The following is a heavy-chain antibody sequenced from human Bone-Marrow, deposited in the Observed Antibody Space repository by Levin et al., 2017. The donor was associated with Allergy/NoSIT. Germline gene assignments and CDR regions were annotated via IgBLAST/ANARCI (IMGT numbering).Heavy chain of an antibody. CDR1: GFTFDDYA. D-gene: IGHD2-2*01. CDR3: AKDGCSSTSCSGAWNMDV. V-gene: IGHV3-43D*04. J-gene: IGHJ6*03. CDR2: ISWDGGST. Sequence: GESLKISCAASGFTFDDYAMHWVRQAPGKGLEWVSLISWDGGSTYYADSVKGRFTISRDNSKNSLYLQMNSLRAEDTALYYCAKDGCSSTSCSGAWNMDVWGKGTTVTVSS.